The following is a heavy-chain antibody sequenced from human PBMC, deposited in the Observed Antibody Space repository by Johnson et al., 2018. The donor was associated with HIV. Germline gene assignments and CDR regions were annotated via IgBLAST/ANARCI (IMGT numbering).Heavy chain of an antibody. V-gene: IGHV3-NL1*01. D-gene: IGHD2-15*01. CDR2: IYSGGST. CDR3: TTEDAQGSHRNAFDI. Sequence: QEQLVESGGGVVQPGRSLRLSCAASGFPFSSYGMHWVRQAPGKGLEWVAVIYSGGSTYYADSVKGRFTISRDNSKNTLYLQMNSLRAEDTAVYYCTTEDAQGSHRNAFDIWGQGTMVTVSS. CDR1: GFPFSSYG. J-gene: IGHJ3*02.